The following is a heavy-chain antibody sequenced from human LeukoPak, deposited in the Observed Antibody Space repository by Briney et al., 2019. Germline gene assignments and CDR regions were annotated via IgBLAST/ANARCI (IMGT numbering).Heavy chain of an antibody. CDR1: GFTFSDYY. CDR2: ISSSSSYT. CDR3: ARVGSSSWHLDY. V-gene: IGHV3-11*05. J-gene: IGHJ4*02. Sequence: GGSLRLSCAASGFTFSDYYMSWIRQAPGKGLEWVSYISSSSSYTNYADSVKGRFTISRDNAKNSLYLQMNSLRAEDTAVYYCARVGSSSWHLDYWGQGTLVTVSS. D-gene: IGHD6-13*01.